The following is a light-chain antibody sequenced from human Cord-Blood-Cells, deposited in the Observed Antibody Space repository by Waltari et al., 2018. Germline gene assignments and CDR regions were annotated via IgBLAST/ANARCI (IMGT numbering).Light chain of an antibody. CDR2: KAS. V-gene: IGKV1-5*03. CDR1: QSISSW. J-gene: IGKJ1*01. CDR3: QQYNSILGT. Sequence: DIQMTQSPSTLSASVGDRVTITCRASQSISSWLAWYQQKPGKAPKLLIYKASSLESGVPSRCSGSGSGTEFNLTISSLQPDDFATYYCQQYNSILGTFGQGTKVEIK.